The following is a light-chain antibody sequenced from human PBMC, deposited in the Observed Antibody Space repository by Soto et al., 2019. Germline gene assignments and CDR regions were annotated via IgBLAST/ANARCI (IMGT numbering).Light chain of an antibody. CDR2: DAS. V-gene: IGKV1-33*01. CDR1: QDISNY. CDR3: QQYDNLLLT. Sequence: DIQMTQSPSSLSASVGDRVTITCQASQDISNYLNWYQQKPGKAPKLLIYDASNLETGVPSRFSGSGSRTDFTFTISSLQPEDIATYYCQQYDNLLLTFGGGTKVEIQ. J-gene: IGKJ4*01.